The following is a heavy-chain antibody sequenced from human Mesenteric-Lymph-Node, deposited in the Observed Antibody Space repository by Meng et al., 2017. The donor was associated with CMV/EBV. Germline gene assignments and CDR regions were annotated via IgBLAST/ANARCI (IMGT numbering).Heavy chain of an antibody. CDR1: GYTFTGYY. V-gene: IGHV1-2*02. Sequence: ASVKVSCKASGYTFTGYYMHWVRQAPGQGLEWMGWINPNSGGTNYAQKFQGRVTMTRDTSISTAYMELSRLRSDDTAVYYCARATGTTFGGGFDYWGQGTLVTVSS. CDR3: ARATGTTFGGGFDY. CDR2: INPNSGGT. D-gene: IGHD3-16*01. J-gene: IGHJ4*02.